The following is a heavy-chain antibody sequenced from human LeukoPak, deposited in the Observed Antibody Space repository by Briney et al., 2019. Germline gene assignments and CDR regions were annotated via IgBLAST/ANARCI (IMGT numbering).Heavy chain of an antibody. Sequence: SGGSLRLSCTASGFSFSNYAMSWVRQAPGEGLVWVSTISGSSGTTYYADSVKGRFTISRDNSKNTLYLQMNSLGAEDTAVYYCAKVGLRLGGDYWGQGTLVTVSS. CDR2: ISGSSGTT. CDR3: AKVGLRLGGDY. V-gene: IGHV3-23*01. CDR1: GFSFSNYA. J-gene: IGHJ4*02. D-gene: IGHD3-16*01.